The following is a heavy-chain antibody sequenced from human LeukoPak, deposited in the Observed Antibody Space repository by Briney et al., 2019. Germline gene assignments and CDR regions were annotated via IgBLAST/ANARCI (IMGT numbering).Heavy chain of an antibody. CDR2: INYSGST. CDR1: GGSFSGYY. V-gene: IGHV4-34*01. CDR3: ARGRGYCSSTSCYRDYYYYMDV. D-gene: IGHD2-2*01. J-gene: IGHJ6*03. Sequence: SETLSLTCAVYGGSFSGYYWSWIRQPPGKGLEWIGEINYSGSTNYNPSLKSRVTISVDTSKNQFSLKLSSVTAADTAVYYCARGRGYCSSTSCYRDYYYYMDVWGKGTTVTVSS.